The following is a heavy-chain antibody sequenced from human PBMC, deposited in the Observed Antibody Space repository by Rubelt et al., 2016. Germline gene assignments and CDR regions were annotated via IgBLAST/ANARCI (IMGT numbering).Heavy chain of an antibody. D-gene: IGHD3-22*01. V-gene: IGHV3-48*04. CDR2: ISSSSSTI. Sequence: AASGFTFSSYSMNWVRQAPGKGLEWVSYISSSSSTIYYADSVKGRFTISRDNAKNSLYLQMNSLRAEDTAVYYCARDLRDSSGYYLVNWYFDLWGRGTLVTVSS. CDR1: GFTFSSYS. J-gene: IGHJ2*01. CDR3: ARDLRDSSGYYLVNWYFDL.